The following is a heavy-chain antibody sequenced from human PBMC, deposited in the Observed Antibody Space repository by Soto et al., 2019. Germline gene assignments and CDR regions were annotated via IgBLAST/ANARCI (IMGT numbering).Heavy chain of an antibody. J-gene: IGHJ4*02. CDR3: ARDREAFSGFDYPDF. CDR1: GFTFRWFG. CDR2: ISNDGSNE. D-gene: IGHD5-12*01. V-gene: IGHV3-30*03. Sequence: PGGSLRLSCAGSGFTFRWFGMNWVRQAPGKGLEWVARISNDGSNEYYVDSVRGRFIISKDDSRNTLFLQMNSLRPEDTAMYYCARDREAFSGFDYPDFWGQGXLVTVSS.